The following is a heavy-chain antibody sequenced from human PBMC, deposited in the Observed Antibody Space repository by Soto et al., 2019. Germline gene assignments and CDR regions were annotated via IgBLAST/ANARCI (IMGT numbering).Heavy chain of an antibody. V-gene: IGHV2-5*02. D-gene: IGHD7-27*01. CDR3: ALGDRVRLSARNWVYFDY. J-gene: IGHJ4*02. Sequence: QITLKESGPTLVKPTQTLTLTCTFSGFSLSTSGVAVGWIRQPPGKALEWLALIYWDDDKRYSPSLKSRLTTTKDTSKHQLVLTMTNMDPVDTATYHCALGDRVRLSARNWVYFDYWGPGTLVTVSS. CDR1: GFSLSTSGVA. CDR2: IYWDDDK.